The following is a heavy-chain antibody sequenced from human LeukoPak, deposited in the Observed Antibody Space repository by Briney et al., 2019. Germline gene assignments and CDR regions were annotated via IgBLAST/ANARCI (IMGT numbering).Heavy chain of an antibody. CDR1: GFTFSSYW. Sequence: GGSLRLSCAASGFTFSSYWMSWVRQAPGKGLEWLANIKQDGSEKYYVDSVKGRFTISRDNAKNSLYLQMNSLRAEDTAVYYCTRLGRDYASGTRHFDYWGQGTLVTVSS. CDR2: IKQDGSEK. CDR3: TRLGRDYASGTRHFDY. V-gene: IGHV3-7*05. D-gene: IGHD1-26*01. J-gene: IGHJ4*02.